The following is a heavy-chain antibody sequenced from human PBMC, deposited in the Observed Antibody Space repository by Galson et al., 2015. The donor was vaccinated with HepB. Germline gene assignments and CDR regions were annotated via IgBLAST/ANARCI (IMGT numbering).Heavy chain of an antibody. V-gene: IGHV3-30*18. D-gene: IGHD4-23*01. Sequence: SLRLSCAASGFTFSSYGMHWVRQAPGKGLEWVAVISYDGSNKYYADSVKGRFTISRDNSKNTLYLQMNSLRAEDTAVYYCAKVGTHHYGGEHGFDYWGQGTLVTVSS. CDR2: ISYDGSNK. CDR3: AKVGTHHYGGEHGFDY. J-gene: IGHJ4*02. CDR1: GFTFSSYG.